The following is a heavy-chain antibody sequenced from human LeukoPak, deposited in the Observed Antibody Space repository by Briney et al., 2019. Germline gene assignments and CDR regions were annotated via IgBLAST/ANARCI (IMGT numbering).Heavy chain of an antibody. CDR3: ARSSLPGTTFYAFDM. CDR1: GYTFTSYG. Sequence: ASVKVSCKASGYTFTSYGISWVRQAPGQGLEWMGWISAYNGNTNYAQKFQGRVTITADKSTSTASMELSSLRSEDTAVYYCARSSLPGTTFYAFDMWGQGTMVTVSS. J-gene: IGHJ3*02. CDR2: ISAYNGNT. V-gene: IGHV1-18*01. D-gene: IGHD1-7*01.